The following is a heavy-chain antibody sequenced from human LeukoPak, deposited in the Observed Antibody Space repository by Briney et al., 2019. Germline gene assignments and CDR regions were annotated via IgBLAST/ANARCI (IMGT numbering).Heavy chain of an antibody. J-gene: IGHJ6*02. CDR1: GGSISSYY. CDR2: IYYSGST. V-gene: IGHV4-59*01. D-gene: IGHD6-13*01. Sequence: PSETLSLTCTVSGGSISSYYWSWIRQPPGKGLEWIGYIYYSGSTNYNPSLKSRVTISVDTSKNQFSLRLSSVTAADTAVYYCARQRPAGSWYRFMAVDYYGMDVWGQGTTVTVSS. CDR3: ARQRPAGSWYRFMAVDYYGMDV.